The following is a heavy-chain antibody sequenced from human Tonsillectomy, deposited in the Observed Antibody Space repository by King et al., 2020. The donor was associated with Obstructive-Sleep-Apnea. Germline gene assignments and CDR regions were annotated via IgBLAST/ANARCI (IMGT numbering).Heavy chain of an antibody. Sequence: VQLVESGGGLVKPGGSLRLSCAASGFTFSNAWMSWVRQAPGKGLEGVGRIKSKADGGTTDYAAPVKGRFTISRDDSKNKLYLQMNSLKTEDTAVYYCTTRKTYSGYDHLNIAVAGTVLDYWGQGTLVTVSS. J-gene: IGHJ4*02. CDR1: GFTFSNAW. CDR2: IKSKADGGTT. V-gene: IGHV3-15*01. D-gene: IGHD6-19*01. CDR3: TTRKTYSGYDHLNIAVAGTVLDY.